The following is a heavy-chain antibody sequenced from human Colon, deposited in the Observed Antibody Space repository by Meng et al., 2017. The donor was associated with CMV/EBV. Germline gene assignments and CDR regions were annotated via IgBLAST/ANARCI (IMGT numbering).Heavy chain of an antibody. D-gene: IGHD5-24*01. CDR1: GYTFTSYG. V-gene: IGHV1-18*01. CDR3: ARGEGYYDR. Sequence: QVQLMQSGAEVKKPGASVKVSCKASGYTFTSYGITWVRQAPGQGLEWLGWISAYNGNTNYAGRFEGRVTMTTDTDTSTVFMELRSLTSDDTAEYYCARGEGYYDRWGQGTLVTVSS. CDR2: ISAYNGNT. J-gene: IGHJ5*02.